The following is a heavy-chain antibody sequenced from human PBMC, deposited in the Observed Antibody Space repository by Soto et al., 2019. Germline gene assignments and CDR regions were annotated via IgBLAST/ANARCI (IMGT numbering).Heavy chain of an antibody. CDR1: GGSFSGYY. D-gene: IGHD3-22*01. V-gene: IGHV4-34*01. J-gene: IGHJ3*02. CDR3: AKDDYYYSSGYRTLDAFDI. Sequence: PSETLSLTCAVYGGSFSGYYWSWIRQPPGKGLEWIGEINHSGSTNYNPSLKSRVTISVDTSKNQFSLKLSSVTAADTAVYYCAKDDYYYSSGYRTLDAFDIWGQGTMVTVSS. CDR2: INHSGST.